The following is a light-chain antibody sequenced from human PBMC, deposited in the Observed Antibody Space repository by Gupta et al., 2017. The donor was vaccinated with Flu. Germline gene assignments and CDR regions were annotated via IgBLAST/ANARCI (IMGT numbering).Light chain of an antibody. J-gene: IGKJ1*01. CDR3: QQYNNWQPWT. Sequence: ATRSVSPGERATLYCRASQSVSSNLAWYQQKPGKATRLLIYGASTRATGIAARFSGSGSGTECTLTISSLKSEDFAVYYGQQYNNWQPWTCGQGTKVEIK. V-gene: IGKV3-15*01. CDR2: GAS. CDR1: QSVSSN.